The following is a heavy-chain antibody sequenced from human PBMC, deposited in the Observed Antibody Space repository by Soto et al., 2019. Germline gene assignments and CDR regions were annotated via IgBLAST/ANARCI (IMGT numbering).Heavy chain of an antibody. CDR1: GFTFSSYD. Sequence: VLLVESGGGLVQPGGSLRLSCAASGFTFSSYDMHWVRQATGKGLEWVSAIGTAGDTYYPGSVKGRFTISRENAKNSLYLQMNSLRAGDTAVYYCARSSYIAAAGTFDYWGQGTLVTVSS. V-gene: IGHV3-13*01. CDR2: IGTAGDT. D-gene: IGHD6-13*01. J-gene: IGHJ4*02. CDR3: ARSSYIAAAGTFDY.